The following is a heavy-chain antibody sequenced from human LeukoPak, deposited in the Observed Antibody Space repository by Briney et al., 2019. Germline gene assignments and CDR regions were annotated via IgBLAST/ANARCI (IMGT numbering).Heavy chain of an antibody. CDR3: ARQIYSGSYPNFDY. J-gene: IGHJ4*02. D-gene: IGHD1-26*01. CDR2: IYYSGST. V-gene: IGHV4-30-4*07. CDR1: GGSIISGAYS. Sequence: SETLSLTCDVSGGSIISGAYSWSWIRQPPGTGLEWIGYIYYSGSTYYNPSLKSRVTISVDTSKNQFSLKLSSVTAADTAVYYCARQIYSGSYPNFDYWGQGTLVTVSS.